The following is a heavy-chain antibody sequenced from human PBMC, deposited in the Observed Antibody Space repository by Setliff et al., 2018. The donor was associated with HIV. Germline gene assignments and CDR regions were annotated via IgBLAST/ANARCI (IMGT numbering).Heavy chain of an antibody. CDR3: ARDSGYSFGFNYFDY. CDR2: IYYSGST. Sequence: PSETLSLTCTVSGDSISSYYWSWIRQPPGKGLEWIGYIYYSGSTNYNPSLKSRVTISLDMSKNQFSLRLSPVTAADTAVYYCARDSGYSFGFNYFDYWGQGTLVTVSS. J-gene: IGHJ4*02. D-gene: IGHD5-18*01. V-gene: IGHV4-59*01. CDR1: GDSISSYY.